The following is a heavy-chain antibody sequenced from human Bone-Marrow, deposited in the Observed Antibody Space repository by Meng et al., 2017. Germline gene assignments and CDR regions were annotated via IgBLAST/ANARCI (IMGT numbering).Heavy chain of an antibody. CDR3: ARDFPLESTHRKSYYYYYGMDV. Sequence: ASVKVSCKASGYTFTSYGISWVRQAPGQGLEWMGWISAYNGNTNYAQNLQGRVTMTTDTSTSTAYMELRSLRSDDTAVYYCARDFPLESTHRKSYYYYYGMDVWGQGTTVTVSS. CDR1: GYTFTSYG. V-gene: IGHV1-18*01. CDR2: ISAYNGNT. J-gene: IGHJ6*02.